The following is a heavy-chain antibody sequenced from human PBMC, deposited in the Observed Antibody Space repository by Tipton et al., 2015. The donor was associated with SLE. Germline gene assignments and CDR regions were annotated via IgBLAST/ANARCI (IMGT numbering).Heavy chain of an antibody. V-gene: IGHV4-34*01. CDR3: ARVCLKWELLDLGGMDV. CDR1: GGSFSGYY. Sequence: LRLSCAVYGGSFSGYYWSWIRQPPGKGLEWIGGINHSGSTNYNPSLKSRVTISVDTSRHQFSLKLSSVTAADTAVYYCARVCLKWELLDLGGMDVWGQGTTVSVSS. CDR2: INHSGST. D-gene: IGHD1-26*01. J-gene: IGHJ6*02.